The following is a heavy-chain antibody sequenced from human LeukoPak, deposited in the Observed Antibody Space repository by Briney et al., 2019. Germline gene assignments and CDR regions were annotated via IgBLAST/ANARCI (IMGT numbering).Heavy chain of an antibody. CDR1: GYTFTSYD. D-gene: IGHD2-2*02. J-gene: IGHJ3*02. V-gene: IGHV1-8*01. Sequence: GASVKVSCKASGYTFTSYDINWVRQATGQGLEWMGWMNPNSGNTGYAQKFQGRVTMTRNTSISTAYMELSSLRSEDTAVYYCASLPAATPNDDAFDIWGQGKMVTVSS. CDR2: MNPNSGNT. CDR3: ASLPAATPNDDAFDI.